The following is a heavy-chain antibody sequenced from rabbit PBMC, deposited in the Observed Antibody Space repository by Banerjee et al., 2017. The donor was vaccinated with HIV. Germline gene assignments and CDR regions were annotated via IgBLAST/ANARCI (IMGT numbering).Heavy chain of an antibody. CDR3: VREDTYGYAGYAYNYFNL. Sequence: QEQLVESGGGLVQPGGSLKLSCKASGFDFSSYGVSWVRQAPGKGLEWIGYIDPVFGSTYYASWVNGRFTISSHNAQNTLYLQLNSLTAADTATYFCVREDTYGYAGYAYNYFNLWGPGTLVT. D-gene: IGHD6-1*01. CDR1: GFDFSSYG. CDR2: IDPVFGST. J-gene: IGHJ4*01. V-gene: IGHV1S47*01.